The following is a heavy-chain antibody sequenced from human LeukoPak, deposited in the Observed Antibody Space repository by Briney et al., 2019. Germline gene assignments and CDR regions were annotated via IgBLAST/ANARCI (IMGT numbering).Heavy chain of an antibody. CDR3: ARTYGGEDY. D-gene: IGHD4-23*01. V-gene: IGHV4-39*07. Sequence: SETLSLTCTVSGGSIGSSSYYWGWIRQPPGKGLEWIGSIYYSGSTYYKPSLKSRVTISVDTSKNQFSLKLSSVTAADTAVYYCARTYGGEDYWGQGTLVTVSS. J-gene: IGHJ4*02. CDR2: IYYSGST. CDR1: GGSIGSSSYY.